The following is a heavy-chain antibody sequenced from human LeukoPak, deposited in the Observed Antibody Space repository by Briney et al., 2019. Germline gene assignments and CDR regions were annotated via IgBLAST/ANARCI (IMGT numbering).Heavy chain of an antibody. Sequence: SETLSLTCTVSGGSISSSDYLWAWVRQPPGKGLEWIGDFYYNGVTSYDPSLKSRVTISVDASKNQFSLNLTSVTAADTAVYHCVRRNYVSGRIDPWGQGTLVTVSS. J-gene: IGHJ5*02. D-gene: IGHD3-16*01. V-gene: IGHV4-39*01. CDR2: FYYNGVT. CDR3: VRRNYVSGRIDP. CDR1: GGSISSSDYL.